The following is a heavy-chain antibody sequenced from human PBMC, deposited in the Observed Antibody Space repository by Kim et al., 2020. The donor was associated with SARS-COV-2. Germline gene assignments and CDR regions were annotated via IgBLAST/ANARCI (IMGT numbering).Heavy chain of an antibody. D-gene: IGHD6-19*01. V-gene: IGHV4-4*07. Sequence: SETLSLTCTVSGGSISSHYWSWIRQPAGKGLEWIGRMYTSGSTKYNPSLKSRVTMSVDTSKNQFSLKLSSVTAAYTAVYFCARGSGGPHFDDWGQGTLVTVSS. CDR2: MYTSGST. J-gene: IGHJ4*02. CDR3: ARGSGGPHFDD. CDR1: GGSISSHY.